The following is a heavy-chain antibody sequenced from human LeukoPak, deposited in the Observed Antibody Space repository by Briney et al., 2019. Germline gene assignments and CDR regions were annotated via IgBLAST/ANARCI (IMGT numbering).Heavy chain of an antibody. CDR2: FNPNSGGT. D-gene: IGHD3-10*01. CDR3: ARVDGSGRSFDY. J-gene: IGHJ4*02. Sequence: ASVKVSCKASGYTFTGYYMHWVRQAPGQGLEWMGWFNPNSGGTNYAQKFQGRVTMTRDTSISTAYMELSRLRSDDTAVYYCARVDGSGRSFDYWGQGTLVTVSS. V-gene: IGHV1-2*02. CDR1: GYTFTGYY.